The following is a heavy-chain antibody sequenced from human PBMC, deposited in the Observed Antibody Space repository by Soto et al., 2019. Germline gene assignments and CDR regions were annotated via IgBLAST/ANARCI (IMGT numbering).Heavy chain of an antibody. V-gene: IGHV4-34*01. Sequence: ASETLSLTCAVYGGSFIGYCWSWIRQPPGKGLEWIGEINHSGSTNYNPSLKSRFTISVDTSKNQFSMKLSSVTAADRAGYYCARVGPSAAAAGPWGQGTLVTVSS. CDR1: GGSFIGYC. CDR3: ARVGPSAAAAGP. J-gene: IGHJ5*02. CDR2: INHSGST. D-gene: IGHD6-13*01.